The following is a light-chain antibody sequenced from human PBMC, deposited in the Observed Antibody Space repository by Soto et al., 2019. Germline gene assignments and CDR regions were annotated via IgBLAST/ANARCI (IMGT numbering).Light chain of an antibody. Sequence: SYELTQSLSVSVAQGQTARITCGGNNIGSKILHWYQQRPGQAPVVVIYRDKYRPSGIPERFSGSNSGNTATLTITRAQAGEGADYSCHVWDPNTGIFGGGTKL. V-gene: IGLV3-9*01. CDR3: HVWDPNTGI. J-gene: IGLJ2*01. CDR1: NIGSKI. CDR2: RDK.